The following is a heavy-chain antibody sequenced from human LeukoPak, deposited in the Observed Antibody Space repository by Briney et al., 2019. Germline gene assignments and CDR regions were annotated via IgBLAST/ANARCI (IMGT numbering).Heavy chain of an antibody. CDR2: IYDSGTT. CDR3: ARDSSLRYFDY. J-gene: IGHJ4*02. Sequence: SETLSPTCTVSGVSVNSGYYWSWIRQSPGKGLEWIGYIYDSGTTNYNPSLKSRVTVSADMSRNLFSLKLTSVGAADTAVYYCARDSSLRYFDYWGQGTLVTVSS. D-gene: IGHD3-9*01. V-gene: IGHV4-61*01. CDR1: GVSVNSGYY.